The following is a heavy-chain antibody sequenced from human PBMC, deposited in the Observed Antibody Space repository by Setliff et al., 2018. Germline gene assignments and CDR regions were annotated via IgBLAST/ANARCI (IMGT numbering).Heavy chain of an antibody. J-gene: IGHJ3*02. V-gene: IGHV1-46*01. CDR1: GYTFTSYA. CDR3: ASDRGMFRRLIRDSFHI. CDR2: INPSGGST. Sequence: GASVKVSCKASGYTFTSYAMHWVRQAPGQGLEWMGTINPSGGSTSYAQKFQGRVTMTRDTSTSTVYMELSSLRSEDTAVYYCASDRGMFRRLIRDSFHIWGQGTMVTVSS. D-gene: IGHD3-10*01.